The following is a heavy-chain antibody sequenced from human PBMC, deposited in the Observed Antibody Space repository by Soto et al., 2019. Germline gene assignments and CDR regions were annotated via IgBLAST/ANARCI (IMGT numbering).Heavy chain of an antibody. CDR2: IYSGGST. CDR1: GFTVSSNY. CDR3: VSMVAAAVSYYYYGMDV. J-gene: IGHJ6*02. V-gene: IGHV3-53*01. D-gene: IGHD6-13*01. Sequence: EVQLVESGGGLIQPGGSLRLSCAASGFTVSSNYMSWVRQAPGKGLEWVSIIYSGGSTYYADSVKGRFTISRDNSKNTLYLQMNSLRAEDTAVYYCVSMVAAAVSYYYYGMDVWGQGTTVTVSS.